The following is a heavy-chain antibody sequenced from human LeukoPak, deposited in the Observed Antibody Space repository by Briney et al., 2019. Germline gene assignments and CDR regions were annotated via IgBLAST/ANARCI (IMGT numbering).Heavy chain of an antibody. CDR1: GVSIRSGSYY. V-gene: IGHV4-61*01. CDR3: ARHPPYYFDY. CDR2: IYYSGST. Sequence: SETLSLTCNVSGVSIRSGSYYWSWIRQPPGKGLEWIGYIYYSGSTNYNPSLKSRVTISVDTSKNQFSLKLSSVTAADTAVYYCARHPPYYFDYWGQGTLVTVSS. J-gene: IGHJ4*02.